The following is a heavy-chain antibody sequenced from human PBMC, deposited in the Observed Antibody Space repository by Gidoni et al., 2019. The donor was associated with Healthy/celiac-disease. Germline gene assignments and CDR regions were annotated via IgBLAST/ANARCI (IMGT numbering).Heavy chain of an antibody. CDR3: ARGRYCSGGSCYRLRFWYFDL. J-gene: IGHJ2*01. D-gene: IGHD2-15*01. CDR1: GGSFSAYY. Sequence: HVQLQQWGAGLLKPSPTLSLPCAVYGGSFSAYYSLCIRQPPGKGLEWIGEINHSGSTNYNPSLKSRVTISVDTSKNQFSLKLSSVTAADTAVYYCARGRYCSGGSCYRLRFWYFDLWGRGTLVTVSS. CDR2: INHSGST. V-gene: IGHV4-34*01.